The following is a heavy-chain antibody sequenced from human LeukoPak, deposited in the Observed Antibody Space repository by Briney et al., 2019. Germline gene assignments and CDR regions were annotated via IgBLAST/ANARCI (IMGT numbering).Heavy chain of an antibody. D-gene: IGHD6-19*01. CDR3: AKGLRGWYRRGDAFDI. J-gene: IGHJ3*02. CDR1: GFTFDDYA. CDR2: ISWNSGSI. Sequence: QPGRSLRLSCAASGFTFDDYAMHWVRQAPGKGLEWVSGISWNSGSIGYADSVKGRFTISRDNAKNSLYLQMNSLRAEDTALYYCAKGLRGWYRRGDAFDIWGQGTMVTVSS. V-gene: IGHV3-9*01.